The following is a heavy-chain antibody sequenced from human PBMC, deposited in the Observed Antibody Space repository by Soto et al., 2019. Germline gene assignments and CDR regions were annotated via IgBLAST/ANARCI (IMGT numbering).Heavy chain of an antibody. CDR1: GGSFSGYY. V-gene: IGHV4-34*01. CDR3: ARGQWRGYYYYYGMDV. Sequence: SETLSLTCAVYGGSFSGYYWSWIRQPPGKGLEWIGEINHSGSTNYNPSLKSPVTISVDTSKNQFSLKLSSVTAADTAVYYCARGQWRGYYYYYGMDVWGQGTTVTVSS. J-gene: IGHJ6*02. D-gene: IGHD6-19*01. CDR2: INHSGST.